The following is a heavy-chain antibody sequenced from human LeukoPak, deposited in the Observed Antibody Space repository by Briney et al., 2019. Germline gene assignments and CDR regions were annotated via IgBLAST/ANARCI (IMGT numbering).Heavy chain of an antibody. Sequence: GGSLRLSCAASGFTFSSYWMSWVRQAPGKGLEWVANIKQDGSEKYYVDSVKGRFTIYRDNAKNSLYLQMNSLRAEDTAVYYCARDSLSNTAVVGALDAFDIWGQGTMVTVSS. CDR1: GFTFSSYW. CDR3: ARDSLSNTAVVGALDAFDI. CDR2: IKQDGSEK. D-gene: IGHD1-26*01. J-gene: IGHJ3*02. V-gene: IGHV3-7*01.